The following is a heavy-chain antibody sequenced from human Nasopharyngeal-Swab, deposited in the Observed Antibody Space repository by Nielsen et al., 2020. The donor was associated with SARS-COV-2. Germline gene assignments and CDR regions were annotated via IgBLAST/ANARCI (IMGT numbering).Heavy chain of an antibody. CDR2: LHSGGTII. J-gene: IGHJ2*01. V-gene: IGHV3-11*04. CDR3: ARDWDGDYDYYFDL. CDR1: NGSINSYY. Sequence: LSLTCTVSNGSINSYYWSWIRQAPGKGLEWVSHLHSGGTIIYYADSVKGRFTISRDNAKNSLYLQMNSLRAEDTAMYYCARDWDGDYDYYFDLWGRGTPVTVSS. D-gene: IGHD4-17*01.